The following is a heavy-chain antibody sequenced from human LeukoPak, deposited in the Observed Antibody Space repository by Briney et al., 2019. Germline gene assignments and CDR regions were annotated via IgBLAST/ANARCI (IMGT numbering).Heavy chain of an antibody. CDR3: ARDRGGLGYCSSTSCGYAFDI. D-gene: IGHD2-2*01. Sequence: GGSLRLSCAASGFTFSDYYMSWIRQAPGKGLEWVSYISSSGSTIYYADSVKGRFTISRDNAKNSLYLQMNSLRAEDTAVYYCARDRGGLGYCSSTSCGYAFDIWGQGTMVTVSS. CDR1: GFTFSDYY. J-gene: IGHJ3*02. CDR2: ISSSGSTI. V-gene: IGHV3-11*04.